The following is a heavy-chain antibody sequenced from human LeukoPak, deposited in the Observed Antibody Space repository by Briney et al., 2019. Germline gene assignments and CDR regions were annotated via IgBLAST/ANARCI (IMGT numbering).Heavy chain of an antibody. J-gene: IGHJ4*02. V-gene: IGHV3-23*01. CDR1: GFTLSSYA. CDR3: AKTPGQTYYDFWSGSDYYFDY. CDR2: ISGSGGST. D-gene: IGHD3-3*01. Sequence: HPGGSLRLSCAASGFTLSSYAMSWVRQAPGKGLEWVSAISGSGGSTYYADSVKGRFTISRDNSKNTLYLQMNSLRAEDTAVYYCAKTPGQTYYDFWSGSDYYFDYWGQGTLVTVSS.